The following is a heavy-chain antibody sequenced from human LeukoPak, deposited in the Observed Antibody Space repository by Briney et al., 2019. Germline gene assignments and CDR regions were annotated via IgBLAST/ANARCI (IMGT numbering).Heavy chain of an antibody. J-gene: IGHJ4*02. V-gene: IGHV3-64*01. D-gene: IGHD3-22*01. Sequence: GGSLRLSCAASGFTFSSYAMHWVRQAPGKGLEYVSAISSNGGSTYYANSVKGRFTISKDNSKNTLYIQMGSLRAEDMAVYYCARGRGNYDSSGYYPLGGQGTLVTVSS. CDR3: ARGRGNYDSSGYYPL. CDR1: GFTFSSYA. CDR2: ISSNGGST.